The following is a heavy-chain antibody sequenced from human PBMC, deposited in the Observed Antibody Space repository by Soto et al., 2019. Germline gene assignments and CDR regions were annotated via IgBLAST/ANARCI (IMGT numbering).Heavy chain of an antibody. D-gene: IGHD6-13*01. CDR2: ISAYNGGT. J-gene: IGHJ4*02. CDR1: GYTFTTYG. V-gene: IGHV1-18*01. Sequence: ASVKVSCKASGYTFTTYGIRWVRQAPGQGLEWMGWISAYNGGTNYAQKFQDRLTMTTDTSTSTAYMELRSLRSDDTAVYFCARATNASNWDYWGQGTPVTVSS. CDR3: ARATNASNWDY.